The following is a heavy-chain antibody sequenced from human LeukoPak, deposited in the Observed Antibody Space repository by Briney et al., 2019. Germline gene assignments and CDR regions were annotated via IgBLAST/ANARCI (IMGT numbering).Heavy chain of an antibody. J-gene: IGHJ6*02. CDR3: ARGRSNYYGMDV. CDR1: DGSINSYY. Sequence: PETLSLTCSVSDGSINSYYWNWIRRPPGKGLEWIGYIYYNGNTNYSPSLKSRVTMSVDTSKNLFSLKVSSVTAADTAVYYCARGRSNYYGMDVWGQGTTVTVSS. D-gene: IGHD1-26*01. V-gene: IGHV4-59*01. CDR2: IYYNGNT.